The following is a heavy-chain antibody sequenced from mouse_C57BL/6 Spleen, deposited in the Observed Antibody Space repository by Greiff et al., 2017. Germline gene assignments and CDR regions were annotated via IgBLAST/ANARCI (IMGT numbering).Heavy chain of an antibody. CDR3: ATRSWFAY. CDR2: ISSGSSTI. V-gene: IGHV5-17*01. Sequence: EVHLVESGGGLVKPGGSLKLSCAASGFTFSDYGMHWVRQAPEKGLEWVAYISSGSSTIYYADTVKGRFTISSDNAKNTLFLQMTSLRSEDTAMYYCATRSWFAYWGQGTLVTVSA. CDR1: GFTFSDYG. J-gene: IGHJ3*01.